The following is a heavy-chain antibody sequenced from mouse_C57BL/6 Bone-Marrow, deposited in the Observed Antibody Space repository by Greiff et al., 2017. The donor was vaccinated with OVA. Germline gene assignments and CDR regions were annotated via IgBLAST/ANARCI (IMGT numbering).Heavy chain of an antibody. V-gene: IGHV7-3*01. Sequence: EVKLVESGGGLVQPGGSLSLSCAASGFTFTDYYMSWVRQPPGKALEWLGFIRNKANGYTTEYSASVKGRFTISRDNSQSILYLQMNALRAEDSATYYCARLDTTVVVDYWGQGTTLTVSS. D-gene: IGHD1-1*01. CDR3: ARLDTTVVVDY. CDR1: GFTFTDYY. J-gene: IGHJ2*01. CDR2: IRNKANGYTT.